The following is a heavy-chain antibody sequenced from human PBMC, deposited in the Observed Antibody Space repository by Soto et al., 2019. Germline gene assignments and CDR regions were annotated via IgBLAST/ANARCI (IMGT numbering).Heavy chain of an antibody. V-gene: IGHV4-4*02. CDR3: ARVTAAGTNFDS. D-gene: IGHD6-13*01. J-gene: IGHJ4*02. CDR2: IYHSGNT. Sequence: QVQLQESGPGLVKPSGTLSLTCAVSGGSISSNNWWSWVRQPPGKGLEWIGEIYHSGNTNYNPSLKSRVPISVDKSKNQFSLKLGSVTAADPAVYYCARVTAAGTNFDSWGQGTLVTVSS. CDR1: GGSISSNNW.